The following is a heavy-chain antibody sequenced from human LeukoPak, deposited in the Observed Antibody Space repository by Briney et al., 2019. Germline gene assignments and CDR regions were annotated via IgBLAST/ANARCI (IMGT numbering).Heavy chain of an antibody. V-gene: IGHV3-30*18. CDR2: ISYDGSNK. D-gene: IGHD5-12*01. J-gene: IGHJ4*02. Sequence: PGGSLRLSCAASGFTFSSYAMHWVRQAPGKGLEWVAVISYDGSNKYYADSVKGRFTISRDNSKSTLYPQMSSLRAEDTAVYYCAKDSGVDYWGQGTLVTVSS. CDR1: GFTFSSYA. CDR3: AKDSGVDY.